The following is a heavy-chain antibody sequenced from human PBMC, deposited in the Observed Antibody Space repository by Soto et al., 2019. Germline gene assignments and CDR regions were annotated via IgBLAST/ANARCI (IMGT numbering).Heavy chain of an antibody. D-gene: IGHD3-16*01. J-gene: IGHJ6*02. CDR1: GYSCTSYW. CDR3: ARPVLGAWGMDV. V-gene: IGHV5-51*01. CDR2: IYPGDSDT. Sequence: ESVKMACKGAGYSCTSYWIGWVRQMPGKGLEWMGIIYPGDSDTRYSPSFQGQVTISADKSISTAYLQWSSLKASDTAMYYCARPVLGAWGMDVWGQGTTVSVSS.